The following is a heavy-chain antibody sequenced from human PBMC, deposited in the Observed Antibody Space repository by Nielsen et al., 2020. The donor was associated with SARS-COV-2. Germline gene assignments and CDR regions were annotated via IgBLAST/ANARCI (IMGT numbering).Heavy chain of an antibody. Sequence: SLKISFSGSQFTVSSNDMHWVRQATGKVLEWVSAVGPAGDTYYLASVKGRFTISRDIASNSLYLQMNSVRAGDTAVYYCVGGNYYYGMDVWGQGNTVTVSS. CDR1: QFTVSSND. V-gene: IGHV3-13*01. J-gene: IGHJ6*02. CDR2: VGPAGDT. CDR3: VGGNYYYGMDV. D-gene: IGHD3-16*01.